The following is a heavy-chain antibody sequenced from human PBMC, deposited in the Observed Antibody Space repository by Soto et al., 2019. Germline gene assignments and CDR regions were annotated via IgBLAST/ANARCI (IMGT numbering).Heavy chain of an antibody. J-gene: IGHJ4*02. CDR1: GGTFSSYS. D-gene: IGHD1-26*01. CDR3: ARDGGRHSGGIDY. CDR2: IIPIFGTA. Sequence: QVQLVQSGAEVKKPGSSVKVSCKASGGTFSSYSINWVRQAPGQGLEWMGEIIPIFGTANYAQKFQGRVTITADESTSTASMELSSLRSEDTAVYYCARDGGRHSGGIDYWCQGTLVTASS. V-gene: IGHV1-69*01.